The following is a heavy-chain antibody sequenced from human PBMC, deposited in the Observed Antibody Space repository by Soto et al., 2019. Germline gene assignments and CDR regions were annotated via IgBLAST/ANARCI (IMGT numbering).Heavy chain of an antibody. CDR1: GFTFSSYG. D-gene: IGHD4-17*01. J-gene: IGHJ3*02. CDR2: IWYDGSNK. CDR3: ARDLKGGYGDNEDAFDI. Sequence: QVQLVESGGGVVQPGRSLRLSCAASGFTFSSYGMHWVRQAPGKGLEWVAVIWYDGSNKYYADSVKGRFTISRDNSKNTLYLQMNSLRAEDTAVYYCARDLKGGYGDNEDAFDIWGQGTMVTVSS. V-gene: IGHV3-33*01.